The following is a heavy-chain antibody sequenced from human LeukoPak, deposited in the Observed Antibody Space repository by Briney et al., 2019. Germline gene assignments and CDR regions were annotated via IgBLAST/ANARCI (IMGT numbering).Heavy chain of an antibody. Sequence: SETLSLTCTVSGGSISSYYRSWIRQSAGKGLEWIGRIYNSGNTNYNPSLKSRVTLSLDTSKSQFFLDLTSVTAADTAVYYCARSFTDNFFFENWGQGTLVTVSS. J-gene: IGHJ4*02. CDR1: GGSISSYY. CDR3: ARSFTDNFFFEN. CDR2: IYNSGNT. V-gene: IGHV4-4*07. D-gene: IGHD1-1*01.